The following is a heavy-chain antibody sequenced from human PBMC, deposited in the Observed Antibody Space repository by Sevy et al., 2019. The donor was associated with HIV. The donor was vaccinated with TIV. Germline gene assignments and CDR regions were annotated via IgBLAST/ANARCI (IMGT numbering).Heavy chain of an antibody. CDR1: GFTFIDYY. CDR3: ARGTNYYESSGPSYFDY. D-gene: IGHD3-22*01. CDR2: ISTSGVTI. J-gene: IGHJ4*02. Sequence: GGSLGLSCAASGFTFIDYYMSWIRQAPGKGLEWVSHISTSGVTIYYPDSVKGRFTISRDNAKNSLYLQMNSLRAEDTAVYYCARGTNYYESSGPSYFDYWGQGSLVTVSS. V-gene: IGHV3-11*01.